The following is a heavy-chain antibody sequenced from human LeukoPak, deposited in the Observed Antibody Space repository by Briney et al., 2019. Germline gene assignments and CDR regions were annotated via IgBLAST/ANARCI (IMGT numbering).Heavy chain of an antibody. Sequence: SETLSLTCTVSGGSISSYYWSWIRQPPGKGLEWIGYIYYSGSTNYNPSLKSRVTISVDMSKNQFSLKLSSVTAADTAVYYCAREGAAANYWGQGTLVTVSS. D-gene: IGHD6-13*01. CDR1: GGSISSYY. CDR2: IYYSGST. CDR3: AREGAAANY. J-gene: IGHJ4*02. V-gene: IGHV4-59*01.